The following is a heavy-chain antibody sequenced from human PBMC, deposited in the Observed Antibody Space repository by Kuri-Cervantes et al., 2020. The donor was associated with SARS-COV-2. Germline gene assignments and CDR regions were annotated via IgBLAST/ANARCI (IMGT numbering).Heavy chain of an antibody. D-gene: IGHD2-2*01. V-gene: IGHV3-15*01. J-gene: IGHJ4*02. CDR2: IKSKTDGGTT. CDR3: TTVVPAAG. Sequence: GESLKISCAASGFTFSSCAMSWVRQAPGKGLEWVGRIKSKTDGGTTDYAAPVKGRFTISRDDSKNTLYLQMNSLKTEDTAVYYCTTVVPAAGWGQGTLVTVSS. CDR1: GFTFSSCA.